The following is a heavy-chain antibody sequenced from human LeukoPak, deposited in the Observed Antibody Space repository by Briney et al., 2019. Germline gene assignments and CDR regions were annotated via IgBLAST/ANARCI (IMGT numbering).Heavy chain of an antibody. D-gene: IGHD1-26*01. CDR1: GGSISSSSYY. V-gene: IGHV4-39*01. CDR3: ARAGLGTYYGTYYFDY. J-gene: IGHJ4*02. CDR2: IYYSGST. Sequence: SETLSLTCTVSGGSISSSSYYWGWIRQPPGKGLEWIGSIYYSGSTYYNPSLKSQVTISVDTSKNQFSLKLSSVTAADTAVCYCARAGLGTYYGTYYFDYWGQGTLVTVSS.